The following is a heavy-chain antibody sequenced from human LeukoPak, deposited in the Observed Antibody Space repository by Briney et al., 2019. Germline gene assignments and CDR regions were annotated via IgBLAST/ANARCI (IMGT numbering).Heavy chain of an antibody. Sequence: SETLSLTCTVSGGSISTYSWSWIRQPPGKGLDWIGSFYYTGSTNYNPSPRSRVTISVDTSKNQFSLKLSSVTAADTAVYYCARDRANWYFDLWGRGTLVTVSS. CDR1: GGSISTYS. CDR2: FYYTGST. CDR3: ARDRANWYFDL. V-gene: IGHV4-59*01. J-gene: IGHJ2*01.